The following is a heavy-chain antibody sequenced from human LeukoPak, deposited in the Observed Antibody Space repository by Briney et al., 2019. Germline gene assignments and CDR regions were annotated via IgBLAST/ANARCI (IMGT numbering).Heavy chain of an antibody. CDR1: GFTLRSYA. J-gene: IGHJ6*02. CDR2: FSGSGSST. V-gene: IGHV3-23*01. D-gene: IGHD3-16*01. CDR3: ATHMGESVYYGVDV. Sequence: PGGSLRLSCAAFGFTLRSYAMGWVRQAPGKGLKWVSVFSGSGSSTYCADSVKGRLTISRDNSKSTPYVQVKCLSAEDTSVYYCATHMGESVYYGVDVWGQGTTVTVSS.